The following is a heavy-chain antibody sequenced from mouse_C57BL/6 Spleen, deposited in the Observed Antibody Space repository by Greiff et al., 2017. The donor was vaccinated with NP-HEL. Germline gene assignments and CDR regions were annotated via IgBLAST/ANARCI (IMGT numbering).Heavy chain of an antibody. CDR1: GYAFSSYW. V-gene: IGHV1-80*01. J-gene: IGHJ4*01. CDR2: IYPGDGDT. Sequence: QVQLKESGAELVKPGASVKISCKASGYAFSSYWMNWVKQRPGKGLEWIGQIYPGDGDTNYNGKFKGKATLTADKSSSTAYMQLSSLTSEDSAVYFCARLDYYDYDGTSYYAMDYWGQGTSVTVSS. CDR3: ARLDYYDYDGTSYYAMDY. D-gene: IGHD2-4*01.